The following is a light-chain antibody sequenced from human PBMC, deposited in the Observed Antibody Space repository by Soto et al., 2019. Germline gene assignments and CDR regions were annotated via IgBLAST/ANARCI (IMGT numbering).Light chain of an antibody. CDR2: EVS. Sequence: QSVLTQPASVSGSPGQSITISCTGTSSDVGGYNYVTWHQQHPGKVPKLIIYEVSNRPSGVSDRFSGSKSGNTASLTISGLQAEDEADYYCNSWTRSRTYIFGTGTKVTVL. CDR3: NSWTRSRTYI. J-gene: IGLJ1*01. V-gene: IGLV2-14*01. CDR1: SSDVGGYNY.